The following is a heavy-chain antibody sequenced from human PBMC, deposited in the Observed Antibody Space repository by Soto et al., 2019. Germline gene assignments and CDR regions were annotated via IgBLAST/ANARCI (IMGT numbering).Heavy chain of an antibody. J-gene: IGHJ6*02. D-gene: IGHD3-3*01. CDR2: INHSGST. CDR3: ARYYDFWSGYYTPREAYGMDV. CDR1: GGSFSGYY. Sequence: SETLSLTCAVYGGSFSGYYWSWIRQPPGKGLEWIGEINHSGSTNYNPSLKSRVTISVDTSKNQFSLKLSPVTAADTAVYYCARYYDFWSGYYTPREAYGMDVWGQGTTVTVSS. V-gene: IGHV4-34*01.